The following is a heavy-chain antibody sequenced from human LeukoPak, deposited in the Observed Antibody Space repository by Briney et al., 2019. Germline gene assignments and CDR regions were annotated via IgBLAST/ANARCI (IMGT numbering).Heavy chain of an antibody. V-gene: IGHV3-23*01. CDR2: ISPRGDIT. J-gene: IGHJ1*01. CDR1: GFTFSSYA. Sequence: PGGSLRLSCAASGFTFSSYAMNWVRQAPGKGLEWVSGISPRGDITYYKDSVRGRFTISRDNFKNTVSLQLNSLRAEDTAMYYRAKDDDWGRFNHWGQGTLVTVSS. CDR3: AKDDDWGRFNH. D-gene: IGHD3-16*01.